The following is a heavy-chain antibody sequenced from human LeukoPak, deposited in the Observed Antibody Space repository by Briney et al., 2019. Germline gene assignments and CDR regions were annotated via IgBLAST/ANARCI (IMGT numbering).Heavy chain of an antibody. CDR2: ISVSGGST. V-gene: IGHV3-23*01. Sequence: GGSLRLSCAASGFTFNNYAMSWVRQAPGKGPEWLSAISVSGGSTTDADSVKGRFTTSRDNSKSTLYLQMNSLRAEDTAIYYCAKIFHTDGYYLGEHLFDAWGQGTLVTVSS. CDR3: AKIFHTDGYYLGEHLFDA. D-gene: IGHD3-22*01. CDR1: GFTFNNYA. J-gene: IGHJ5*02.